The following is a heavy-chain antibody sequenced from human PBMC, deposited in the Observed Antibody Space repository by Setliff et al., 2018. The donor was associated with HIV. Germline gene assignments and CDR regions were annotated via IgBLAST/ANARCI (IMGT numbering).Heavy chain of an antibody. Sequence: GGSLRLSCAASGFTSGFTFTNYWMSWVRQAPGQGLEWLGFIRSNAYGGTTEYVASVKGRFTISRDDSKSIAYLQMNSLRIDDTAIYYCFRGGNYDSNGNPPSSWGQGTQVTVSS. CDR2: IRSNAYGGTT. V-gene: IGHV3-49*04. J-gene: IGHJ5*02. CDR3: FRGGNYDSNGNPPSS. D-gene: IGHD3-9*01. CDR1: GFTSGFTFTNYW.